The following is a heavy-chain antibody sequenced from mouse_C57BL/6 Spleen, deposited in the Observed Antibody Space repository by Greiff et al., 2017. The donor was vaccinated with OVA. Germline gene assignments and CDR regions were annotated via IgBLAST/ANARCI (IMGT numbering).Heavy chain of an antibody. D-gene: IGHD2-5*01. CDR3: AREDYSNYEGDVFAY. J-gene: IGHJ3*01. Sequence: QVQLKESGAELARPGASVKLSCKASGYTFTSYGIGWVKQRPGHGLEWIGEIYPGSGNTYYNEKFKGKATLTADKSSSTAYMELRSLTSEDSAVYVCAREDYSNYEGDVFAYWGKGTLVTVSA. CDR2: IYPGSGNT. CDR1: GYTFTSYG. V-gene: IGHV1-81*01.